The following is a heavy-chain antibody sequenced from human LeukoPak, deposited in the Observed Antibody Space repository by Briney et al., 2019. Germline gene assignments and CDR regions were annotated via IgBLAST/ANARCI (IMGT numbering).Heavy chain of an antibody. J-gene: IGHJ3*02. CDR3: ARRYDFWSGYGDAFDI. D-gene: IGHD3-3*01. CDR2: IYYSGST. CDR1: GGSISSSSYY. V-gene: IGHV4-39*01. Sequence: SETLSLTCTVSGGSISSSSYYWGWIRQPPGKGLEWIGSIYYSGSTYHNPSLKSRVTISVDTSKNQFSLKLSSVTAADTAVYYCARRYDFWSGYGDAFDIWGQGTMVTVSS.